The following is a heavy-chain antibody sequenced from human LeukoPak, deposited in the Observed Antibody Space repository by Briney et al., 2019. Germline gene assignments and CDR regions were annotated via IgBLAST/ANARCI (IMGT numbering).Heavy chain of an antibody. V-gene: IGHV3-30*18. J-gene: IGHJ4*02. CDR2: ISYDGSNK. CDR1: GFAFSDYG. Sequence: GGSLRLSCAVSGFAFSDYGMHWVRQAPGKGLEWVAVISYDGSNKYYADSVKGRFTISRDNSKNTLYLQMNSLRAEDTAVYYCAKSYSGWYVPPSDWGQGTLVTVSS. CDR3: AKSYSGWYVPPSD. D-gene: IGHD6-19*01.